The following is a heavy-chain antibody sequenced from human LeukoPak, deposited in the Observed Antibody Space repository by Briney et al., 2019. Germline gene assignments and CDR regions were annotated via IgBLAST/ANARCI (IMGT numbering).Heavy chain of an antibody. Sequence: ASVKVSCKASGYTFTSYDINWVRQATGQGLEWMGWMNPNSGNTGYAQKFQGRVTMTRNTSISTAYMELSSLRSEDTAVYYCARVAQEYCSSTSCSGGYYYYMDVWGKGTTVTVSS. V-gene: IGHV1-8*01. CDR2: MNPNSGNT. CDR3: ARVAQEYCSSTSCSGGYYYYMDV. D-gene: IGHD2-2*01. CDR1: GYTFTSYD. J-gene: IGHJ6*03.